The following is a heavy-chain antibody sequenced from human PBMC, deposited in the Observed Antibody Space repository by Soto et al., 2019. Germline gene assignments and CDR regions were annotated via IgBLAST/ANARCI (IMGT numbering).Heavy chain of an antibody. J-gene: IGHJ3*02. CDR3: ASSNWNYGTQAFDI. Sequence: PSETLSLTCAVSSGSTSSSNWWSWVRQPPGKGLEWIGEIYHSGSTNYNPSLKSRVTISVDKSKNQFSLKLSSVTAADTAVYYCASSNWNYGTQAFDIWGQGTMVTVSS. CDR2: IYHSGST. V-gene: IGHV4-4*02. D-gene: IGHD1-7*01. CDR1: SGSTSSSNW.